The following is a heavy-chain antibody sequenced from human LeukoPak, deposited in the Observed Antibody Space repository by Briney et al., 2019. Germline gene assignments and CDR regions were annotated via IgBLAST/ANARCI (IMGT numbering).Heavy chain of an antibody. V-gene: IGHV3-48*03. Sequence: PGGSLRLSCAASGFTFSSYEMNWVRQAPGKGLEWVSYISSSGSTIYYADSVKGRFTISRDNAKNSLYLQMNSLRAEDTAVYYCARHPEPGYCSSTRCHESYFDYWGQGTLVTVSS. CDR1: GFTFSSYE. CDR3: ARHPEPGYCSSTRCHESYFDY. CDR2: ISSSGSTI. D-gene: IGHD2-2*01. J-gene: IGHJ4*02.